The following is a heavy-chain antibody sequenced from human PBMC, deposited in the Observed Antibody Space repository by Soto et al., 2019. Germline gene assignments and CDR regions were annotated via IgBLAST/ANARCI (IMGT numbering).Heavy chain of an antibody. CDR2: IYHSGST. Sequence: ETLSLSCAVSGYSISSGYYGGWIRQPPVKGLEWIGSIYHSGSTYYNPSLKSRVTISVDTSKNQFSLKLSSVTAADTAVYYWARIGIVVVHAFDIWGQGTMVTVSS. CDR3: ARIGIVVVHAFDI. CDR1: GYSISSGYY. D-gene: IGHD2-21*01. V-gene: IGHV4-38-2*01. J-gene: IGHJ3*02.